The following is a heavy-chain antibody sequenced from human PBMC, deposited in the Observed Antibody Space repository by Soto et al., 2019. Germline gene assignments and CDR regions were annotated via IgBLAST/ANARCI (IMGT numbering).Heavy chain of an antibody. CDR2: INPNSGGT. CDR1: GYPFTAYY. D-gene: IGHD7-27*01. V-gene: IGHV1-2*04. Sequence: DSVQPPCKASGYPFTAYYMDWVRKPPGHGLEWMGWINPNSGGTNYAQKYQGWVTMTRDTPISTAYMKLRRLRTDDTAVNYCARDLTAPRPYRYGRMDAWGQGSKVTVS. J-gene: IGHJ6*02. CDR3: ARDLTAPRPYRYGRMDA.